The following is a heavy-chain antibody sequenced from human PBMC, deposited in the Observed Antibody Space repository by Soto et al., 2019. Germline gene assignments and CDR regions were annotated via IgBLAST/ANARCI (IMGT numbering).Heavy chain of an antibody. CDR2: IYYSGST. D-gene: IGHD3-3*01. Sequence: SETLSLTCTVSGGSISSYYWSWIRQPPGNGLEWIGYIYYSGSTNYNPSLKSRVTISVDTSKNQFSLKLSSVTAADTAVYYCARGAGYYDFWSGYSKPKDIYYMDVWGKGTTVTVSS. CDR3: ARGAGYYDFWSGYSKPKDIYYMDV. CDR1: GGSISSYY. J-gene: IGHJ6*03. V-gene: IGHV4-59*01.